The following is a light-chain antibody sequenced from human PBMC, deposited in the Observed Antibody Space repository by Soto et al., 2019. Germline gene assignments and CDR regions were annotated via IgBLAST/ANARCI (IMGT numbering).Light chain of an antibody. CDR1: QGVSRY. V-gene: IGKV1-9*01. CDR3: QQLNTYPVT. CDR2: AAS. Sequence: QLTQSPSPLSASVGDSVTITCRASQGVSRYLSWYQQKPGRAPILLISAASTLQSGVPARFSGSGSGTDFTLSITSLQPEDFATYYCQQLNTYPVTFGGGTKVDIK. J-gene: IGKJ4*01.